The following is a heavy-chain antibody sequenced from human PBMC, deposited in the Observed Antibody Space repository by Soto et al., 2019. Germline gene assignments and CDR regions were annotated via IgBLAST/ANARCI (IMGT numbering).Heavy chain of an antibody. CDR3: ARDGRYCRVGSCYWTSNWLDP. Sequence: SETLSLTCAVYVGSFSGYYWSWIRQPTGKGLEWIGEINHSGSTNYNPSLKSRVTISVDTSKNQFSLKLSSVTAADTAVYYCARDGRYCRVGSCYWTSNWLDPWGQGTLVT. J-gene: IGHJ5*02. CDR1: VGSFSGYY. CDR2: INHSGST. V-gene: IGHV4-34*01. D-gene: IGHD2-15*01.